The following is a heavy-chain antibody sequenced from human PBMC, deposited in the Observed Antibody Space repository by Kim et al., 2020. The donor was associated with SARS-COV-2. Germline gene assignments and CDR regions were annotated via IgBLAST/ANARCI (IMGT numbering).Heavy chain of an antibody. J-gene: IGHJ5*02. Sequence: GGSLRLSCAASGFTFSTYGMHWVRQAPGKGLEWVAVISYDGSNKYYADSVKGRFTISRDNSKNTLYLEMNSLRAEDTAVYYCAGGYYYESSGLDPWGQGTLVTVSS. CDR3: AGGYYYESSGLDP. V-gene: IGHV3-30*03. CDR2: ISYDGSNK. D-gene: IGHD3-22*01. CDR1: GFTFSTYG.